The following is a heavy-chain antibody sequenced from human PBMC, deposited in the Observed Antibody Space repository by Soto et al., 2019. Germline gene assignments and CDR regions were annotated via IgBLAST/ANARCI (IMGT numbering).Heavy chain of an antibody. CDR2: ISYDGSNK. J-gene: IGHJ6*02. D-gene: IGHD3-10*01. Sequence: GGSLRLSCAASGFTFSSYGMHWVRQAPGKGLEWVAVISYDGSNKYYADSVKGRFHISRDNSKNTLYLQMNSLGAEDTAGYYCAKAVSLRGVIPEAFFYGMDVWGQGTTVTVSS. CDR3: AKAVSLRGVIPEAFFYGMDV. V-gene: IGHV3-30*18. CDR1: GFTFSSYG.